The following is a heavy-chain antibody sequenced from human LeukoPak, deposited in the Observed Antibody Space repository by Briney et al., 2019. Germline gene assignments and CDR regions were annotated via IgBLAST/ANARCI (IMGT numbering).Heavy chain of an antibody. D-gene: IGHD5-24*01. CDR3: AREDGYNFLFDY. CDR1: GFTFSSYW. Sequence: GGSLRLSCASSGFTFSSYWMSWVRQAPGKGLEWVANIKQDGSEIYYVDSVKGRFTISRDNAKNSLYLQMKSLRAEDMAVYYCAREDGYNFLFDYWGQGTLVTVSS. CDR2: IKQDGSEI. J-gene: IGHJ4*02. V-gene: IGHV3-7*04.